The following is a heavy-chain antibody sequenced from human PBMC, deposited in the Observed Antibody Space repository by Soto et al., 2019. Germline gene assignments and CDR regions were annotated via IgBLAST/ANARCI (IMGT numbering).Heavy chain of an antibody. V-gene: IGHV1-46*03. CDR1: GYTFTSHY. CDR2: INPSGGAT. D-gene: IGHD3-3*01. J-gene: IGHJ4*02. CDR3: ARVDAIFGVLGAEYYFDY. Sequence: QVQLVQSGAEVKKPGASVKLSCKTSGYTFTSHYLHWVRQAPGQGLEWMGIINPSGGATKYAQKSQGRVTMTRDKSTSTVYMELDGLTPDDTAVYYCARVDAIFGVLGAEYYFDYWGQGTLVTVPS.